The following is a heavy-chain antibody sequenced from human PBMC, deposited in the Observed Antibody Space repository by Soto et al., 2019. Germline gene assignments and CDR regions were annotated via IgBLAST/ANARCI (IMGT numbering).Heavy chain of an antibody. CDR1: GYTFINYY. Sequence: QVQLVQSGAEVEKPGASVKLSCKAFGYTFINYYMHWVRQAPGQGLEWMGLINPTDGRATYAQKFQGRFTMTRDTSTSTVYMELSSLRSEDTAVYYCTRADAYGDYDYWGQGTLVTVSS. J-gene: IGHJ4*02. V-gene: IGHV1-46*01. D-gene: IGHD4-17*01. CDR2: INPTDGRA. CDR3: TRADAYGDYDY.